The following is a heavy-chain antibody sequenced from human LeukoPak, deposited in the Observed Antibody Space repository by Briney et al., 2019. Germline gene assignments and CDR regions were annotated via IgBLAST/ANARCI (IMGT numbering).Heavy chain of an antibody. J-gene: IGHJ4*02. CDR1: GYTFTNYD. CDR2: MNPNSGNT. Sequence: ASVKVSCKASGYTFTNYDINWVRQATGQGLEWRGWMNPNSGNTGYAQNFQGRVTMTRDTSTNTAYMELSSLRYEDTAVYYCARGGLVATIDGGIDYWGQGILVTVSS. CDR3: ARGGLVATIDGGIDY. D-gene: IGHD5-12*01. V-gene: IGHV1-8*01.